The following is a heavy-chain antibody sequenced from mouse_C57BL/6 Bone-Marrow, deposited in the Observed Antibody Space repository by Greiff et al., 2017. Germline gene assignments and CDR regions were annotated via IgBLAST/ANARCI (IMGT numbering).Heavy chain of an antibody. CDR2: IDPENGDT. V-gene: IGHV14-4*01. CDR3: TTGLTGT. CDR1: GFNIKDDY. D-gene: IGHD4-1*01. Sequence: VQLKESGAELVRPGASVKLSCTASGFNIKDDYMHWVKQRPEQGLEWIGWIDPENGDTEYASKFQGKATITADTSSNTADLQLSSLTSEDTAVYYCTTGLTGTWGQGTTLTVSS. J-gene: IGHJ2*01.